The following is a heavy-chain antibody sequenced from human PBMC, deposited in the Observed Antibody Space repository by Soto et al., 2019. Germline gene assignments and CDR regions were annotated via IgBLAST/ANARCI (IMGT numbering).Heavy chain of an antibody. D-gene: IGHD1-26*01. CDR2: IKQDGSEK. CDR3: ARNSGSYYIDY. CDR1: GFTFSSYW. Sequence: EVQLVESGGGLVQPGGSLRLSCAASGFTFSSYWMSWVRQAPGKGLEWVANIKQDGSEKYYVDSVKGRFTIARDNAKNSLYLQMNSLRAEDTAVYYCARNSGSYYIDYWGQGTLVTVSS. V-gene: IGHV3-7*05. J-gene: IGHJ4*02.